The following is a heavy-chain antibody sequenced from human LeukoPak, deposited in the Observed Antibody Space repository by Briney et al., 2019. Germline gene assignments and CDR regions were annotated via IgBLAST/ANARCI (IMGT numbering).Heavy chain of an antibody. V-gene: IGHV1-2*02. CDR2: IHPRSGET. CDR1: GYSFTAFY. D-gene: IGHD4-17*01. J-gene: IGHJ4*02. Sequence: ASVKVSCKASGYSFTAFYIHWVRQAPGQGLEWMGWIHPRSGETNYAYKFRGRVTMTRDTSISTTYMDLGSLGSDDTAVYYCARGDYGDYVIYWGQGTLVTVSS. CDR3: ARGDYGDYVIY.